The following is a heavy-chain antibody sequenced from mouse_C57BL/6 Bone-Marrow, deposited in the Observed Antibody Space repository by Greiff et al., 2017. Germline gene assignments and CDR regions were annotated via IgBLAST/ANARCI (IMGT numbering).Heavy chain of an antibody. V-gene: IGHV1-26*01. D-gene: IGHD1-1*01. J-gene: IGHJ2*01. CDR3: ARDYYGSSWYFDY. CDR1: GYTFTDYY. Sequence: EVQLHQSGPELVKPGASVKISCKASGYTFTDYYMNWVKQSHGKSLEWIGDINPNNGGTSYNQKLKGKATLTVDTSSSTAYMELRSLTSEDSAVYYCARDYYGSSWYFDYWGQGTILTVSS. CDR2: INPNNGGT.